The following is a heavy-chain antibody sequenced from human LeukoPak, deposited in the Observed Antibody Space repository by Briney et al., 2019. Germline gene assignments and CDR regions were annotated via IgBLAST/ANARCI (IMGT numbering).Heavy chain of an antibody. J-gene: IGHJ4*02. Sequence: GGSLRLSCAVSGFAFSSYDMSWVRQAPGKGLEWVSGISGSGGSTYYADSVKGRFTISRDTSKNALYLQMNSLRVEDTAVYYCAKVGQNYDILTYYFDYWGQGTLVTVSS. CDR1: GFAFSSYD. CDR2: ISGSGGST. CDR3: AKVGQNYDILTYYFDY. V-gene: IGHV3-23*01. D-gene: IGHD3-9*01.